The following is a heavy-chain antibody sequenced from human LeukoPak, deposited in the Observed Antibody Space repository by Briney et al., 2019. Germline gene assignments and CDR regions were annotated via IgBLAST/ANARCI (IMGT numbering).Heavy chain of an antibody. D-gene: IGHD3-10*01. J-gene: IGHJ4*02. CDR2: IRYDGSKK. V-gene: IGHV3-30*02. CDR3: AKARGGSGTHLDY. Sequence: GGSLRLSCAASGFTFSSYGVHWVRQAPGKGLEWVSFIRYDGSKKYYADSVKGRFTISSDNSKNTLYLQMDSLRAEDTGVYYCAKARGGSGTHLDYWGQGTLVTVSS. CDR1: GFTFSSYG.